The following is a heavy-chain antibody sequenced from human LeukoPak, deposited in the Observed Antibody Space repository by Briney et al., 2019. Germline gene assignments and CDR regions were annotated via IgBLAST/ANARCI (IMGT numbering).Heavy chain of an antibody. CDR2: IIPILGIT. J-gene: IGHJ4*02. D-gene: IGHD6-13*01. Sequence: GASVKVSCKASGGTFSSHAITWVRQAPGQGLEWMGRIIPILGITNYAQKFQGRVTITADKSTSTAYMELSSLRSEDTAVYYCARINTAGGTTHAFDYWGQGTLVTVSS. CDR3: ARINTAGGTTHAFDY. V-gene: IGHV1-69*04. CDR1: GGTFSSHA.